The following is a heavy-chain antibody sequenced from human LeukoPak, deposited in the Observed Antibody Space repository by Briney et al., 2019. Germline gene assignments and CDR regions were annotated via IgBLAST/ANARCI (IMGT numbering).Heavy chain of an antibody. CDR1: GGSISSSSYY. CDR3: ARRITIFAFDY. CDR2: IYYSGST. V-gene: IGHV4-39*01. D-gene: IGHD3-3*01. Sequence: SETLSLTCTVSGGSISSSSYYWGWIRQPPGKGLEWIRSIYYSGSTYYNPSLKSRVTISVDTSKNQFSLKLSSVTAADTAVYYCARRITIFAFDYWGQGTLVTVSS. J-gene: IGHJ4*02.